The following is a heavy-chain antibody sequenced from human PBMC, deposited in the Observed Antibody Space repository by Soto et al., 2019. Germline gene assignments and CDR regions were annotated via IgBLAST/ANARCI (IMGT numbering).Heavy chain of an antibody. V-gene: IGHV4-39*01. CDR3: ARHRGDDYSHPYYFDY. D-gene: IGHD4-4*01. Sequence: SETLSLTCTVSGGSISSSSYYWGWIRQPPGKGLEWIGSIYYSGSTYYNPSLKSRVTISVDTSKNQFSLKLSSVTTADTAVYYCARHRGDDYSHPYYFDYCGQGTLVTVSS. CDR1: GGSISSSSYY. J-gene: IGHJ4*02. CDR2: IYYSGST.